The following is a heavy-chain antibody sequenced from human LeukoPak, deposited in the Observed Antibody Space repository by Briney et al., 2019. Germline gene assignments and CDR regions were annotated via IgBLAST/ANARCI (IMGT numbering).Heavy chain of an antibody. Sequence: SETLSLTCTVSGGSISSSSYYWGWIRQPPGKGLEWIGSIYYSGSTYYNPSLKSRVTISVDTSKNQFSLKLSSVTAADTAVYYCARHDGNYFDYWGQGTLVTVSS. V-gene: IGHV4-39*01. CDR1: GGSISSSSYY. CDR3: ARHDGNYFDY. J-gene: IGHJ4*02. CDR2: IYYSGST.